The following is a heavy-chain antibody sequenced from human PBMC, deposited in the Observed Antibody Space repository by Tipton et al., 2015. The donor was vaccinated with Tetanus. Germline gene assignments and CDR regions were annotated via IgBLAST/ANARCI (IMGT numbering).Heavy chain of an antibody. CDR1: GFIFSSYG. V-gene: IGHV3-33*01. D-gene: IGHD2-15*01. CDR3: AREADCSGGSCFSGDFDN. J-gene: IGHJ4*02. CDR2: SWYDGTDK. Sequence: CAASGFIFSSYGIHWVRQAPGKGLEWVAVSWYDGTDKYYADSVKGRIIISRDNSKTTLYLQMNSLRAEDTAVYYSAREADCSGGSCFSGDFDNWGQGTQVTVSS.